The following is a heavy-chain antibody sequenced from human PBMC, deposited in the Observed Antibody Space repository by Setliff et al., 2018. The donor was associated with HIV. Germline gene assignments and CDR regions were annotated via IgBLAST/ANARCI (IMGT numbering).Heavy chain of an antibody. CDR3: ARVADRNYDFWSAYEY. CDR1: ADIFNAYY. J-gene: IGHJ4*02. V-gene: IGHV1-2*02. Sequence: ASVKVSCKASADIFNAYYIHWVRQAPGQGLEWMGWITPNGDDTNYPQKFEGRVTLTRDTSIATAYMELRSLTSDDTAVYYGARVADRNYDFWSAYEYWGQGTLVTVSS. D-gene: IGHD3-3*01. CDR2: ITPNGDDT.